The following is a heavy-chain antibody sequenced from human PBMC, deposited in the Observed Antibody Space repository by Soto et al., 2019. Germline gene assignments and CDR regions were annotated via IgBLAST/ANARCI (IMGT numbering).Heavy chain of an antibody. Sequence: QVQLQESGPGLVKPSETLSLTCTVSGGSISSYYWSWIRQPPGKGLEWIGYIYYSGSTNYNPSLKSRVTISVDTAKNQFSLKLSSVTAADTAVYYCASRQLRGWYFDLWGRGTLVTVSS. CDR3: ASRQLRGWYFDL. CDR1: GGSISSYY. D-gene: IGHD1-1*01. J-gene: IGHJ2*01. V-gene: IGHV4-59*08. CDR2: IYYSGST.